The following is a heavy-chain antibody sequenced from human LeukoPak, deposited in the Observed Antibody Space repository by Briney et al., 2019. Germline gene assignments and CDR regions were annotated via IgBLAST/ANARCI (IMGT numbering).Heavy chain of an antibody. V-gene: IGHV3-23*01. Sequence: GGSLRLSCAASGFTFSSYAMSWVRQAPGKGLEWVSAIGGSGGSTYYPDSVEGRFTISRDNSKNTLYLQMNSLRAEDTAIYYCAKDHPRQGVTAHTPFDYWGQGTLVTVSS. CDR1: GFTFSSYA. CDR2: IGGSGGST. CDR3: AKDHPRQGVTAHTPFDY. J-gene: IGHJ4*02. D-gene: IGHD2-15*01.